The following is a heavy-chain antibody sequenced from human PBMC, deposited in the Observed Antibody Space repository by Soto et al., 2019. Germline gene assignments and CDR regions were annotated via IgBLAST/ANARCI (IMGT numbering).Heavy chain of an antibody. CDR1: GFTFINYA. D-gene: IGHD2-2*01. V-gene: IGHV3-23*01. CDR3: ARKVLGSTSRPDWWYFDL. CDR2: ISGGGDRT. J-gene: IGHJ2*01. Sequence: EVQLLESGGGLVQPGGSLRLSCVGSGFTFINYAMNWVRQTPGKGLEWVSGISGGGDRTFDADSVKGRFTISRDNSKNTANFQMNSLRADDTAVYYCARKVLGSTSRPDWWYFDLWGRGTLVTVSS.